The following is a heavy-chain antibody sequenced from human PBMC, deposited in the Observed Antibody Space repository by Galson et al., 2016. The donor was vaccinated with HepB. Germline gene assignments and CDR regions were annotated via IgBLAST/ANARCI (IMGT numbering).Heavy chain of an antibody. V-gene: IGHV4-59*01. CDR2: IHYSGSS. CDR3: ARWGTYTEKHAFDI. CDR1: DDSISNYY. Sequence: SETLSLTCTVSDDSISNYYWNWIRQPPGKGLEWIGYIHYSGSSKCNPPLKSRVTMSVDTSKKQFSLRLSSVTAADTAVYYCARWGTYTEKHAFDIWGQGTMVTVSS. D-gene: IGHD3-16*01. J-gene: IGHJ3*02.